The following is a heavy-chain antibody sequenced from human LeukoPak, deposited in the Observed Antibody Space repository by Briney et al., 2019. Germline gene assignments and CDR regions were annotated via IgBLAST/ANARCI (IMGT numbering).Heavy chain of an antibody. Sequence: PGGSLRLSCAASGFSVSTNYMSWVRQAPGKGLEWDSVVYPSGATFYADSVKDRFTISRDTSRNTVVLQMNRLRAEDTAMFYCARIPTPRYYYYGMDVWGQGTTVTVSS. CDR2: VYPSGAT. J-gene: IGHJ6*02. D-gene: IGHD2-2*02. CDR3: ARIPTPRYYYYGMDV. V-gene: IGHV3-66*01. CDR1: GFSVSTNY.